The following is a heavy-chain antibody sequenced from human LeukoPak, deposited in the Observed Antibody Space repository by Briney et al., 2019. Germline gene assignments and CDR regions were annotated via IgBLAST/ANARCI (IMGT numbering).Heavy chain of an antibody. V-gene: IGHV3-30*18. J-gene: IGHJ3*02. CDR3: AKNPDEGLVVVPAAPGFDI. D-gene: IGHD2-2*01. Sequence: GGSLRLSCAASGFTFSSYGMHWVRQAPGKGLEWVAVISYDGSNKYYADSVEGRFTISRDNSKNMLYLQMNSLRAEDTAVYYCAKNPDEGLVVVPAAPGFDIWGQGTMVTVSS. CDR2: ISYDGSNK. CDR1: GFTFSSYG.